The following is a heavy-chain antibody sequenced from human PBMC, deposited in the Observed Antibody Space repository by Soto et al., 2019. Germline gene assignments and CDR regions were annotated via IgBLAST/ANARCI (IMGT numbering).Heavy chain of an antibody. D-gene: IGHD3-16*02. CDR2: IIPIFGTA. Sequence: ASVKVSCKASGGTFSSYAISWVRQAPGQGLEWMGGIIPIFGTANYAQKFQGRFTIIADESTSTAYMELSSLGSEDTALYYCASLITFGGVIAPGYWGQGTLVTVSS. CDR1: GGTFSSYA. CDR3: ASLITFGGVIAPGY. V-gene: IGHV1-69*13. J-gene: IGHJ4*02.